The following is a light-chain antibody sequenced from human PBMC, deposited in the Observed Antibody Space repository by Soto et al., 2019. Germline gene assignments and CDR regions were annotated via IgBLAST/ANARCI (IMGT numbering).Light chain of an antibody. V-gene: IGLV2-11*01. CDR2: DVS. J-gene: IGLJ2*01. CDR3: CSYAGSYIV. Sequence: QSVLTQPRSVSGSPGQSVTISCTGTSSDVGGYNYVSWYQQHPGKAPKLMIYDVSKRPSGVPDRFSGSKSGNTASLTISGLEAEDEAYYSCCSYAGSYIVFGGGTKVTVL. CDR1: SSDVGGYNY.